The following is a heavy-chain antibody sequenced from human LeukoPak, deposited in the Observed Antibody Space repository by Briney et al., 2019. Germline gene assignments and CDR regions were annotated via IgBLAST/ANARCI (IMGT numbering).Heavy chain of an antibody. J-gene: IGHJ4*02. CDR3: ARSHRRFLTRPIDY. D-gene: IGHD1-1*01. CDR1: GFTFSSYA. V-gene: IGHV3-30*04. Sequence: GGSLRLSCAASGFTFSSYAMHWVRQALGKGLEWVAVISYDGSDKYYADSVKGRFTISRDNSKNTLYLQMNSLRPEDTAVFYCARSHRRFLTRPIDYWGQGTLVTVSS. CDR2: ISYDGSDK.